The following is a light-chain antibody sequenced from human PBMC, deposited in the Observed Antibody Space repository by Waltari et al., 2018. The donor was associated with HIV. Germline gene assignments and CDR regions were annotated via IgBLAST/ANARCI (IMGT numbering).Light chain of an antibody. J-gene: IGLJ3*02. CDR2: SND. CDR1: STNIGSTI. Sequence: QSVLTQPPSVSGTLGQNVTISFSGSSTNIGSTIVNWYQQLPGAAPKLLIYSNDQRPSGVPDRFSGSKSGTSASLAISGLQSADEADYYCAAWDDSLNGMFGGGTKLTV. V-gene: IGLV1-44*01. CDR3: AAWDDSLNGM.